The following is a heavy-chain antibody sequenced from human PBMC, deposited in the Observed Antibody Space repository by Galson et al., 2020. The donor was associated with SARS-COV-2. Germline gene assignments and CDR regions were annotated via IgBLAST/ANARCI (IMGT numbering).Heavy chain of an antibody. Sequence: QLGESLKISCAASGFTFSSYAMHWVRQAPGKGLEWVAVISYDGSNKYYADSVKGRFTISRDNSKNTLYLQMNSLRAEDTAVYYCARGAVEQWLPVDYWGQGTLVTVSS. CDR1: GFTFSSYA. J-gene: IGHJ4*02. CDR3: ARGAVEQWLPVDY. D-gene: IGHD6-19*01. CDR2: ISYDGSNK. V-gene: IGHV3-30*04.